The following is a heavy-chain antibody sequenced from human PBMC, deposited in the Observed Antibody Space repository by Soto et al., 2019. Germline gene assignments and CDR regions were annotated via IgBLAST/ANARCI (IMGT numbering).Heavy chain of an antibody. D-gene: IGHD3-9*01. CDR1: GGSVSSGSYY. CDR3: ARGADNSYNWFDP. CDR2: IYYSWST. Sequence: PSETLSLTCTVSGGSVSSGSYYWSWIRQPPGKGLEWIGYIYYSWSTNYNPSLKSRVTISVDTSKNQFSLKLSSVTAADTAVYYCARGADNSYNWFDPWGQGTLVTVSS. J-gene: IGHJ5*02. V-gene: IGHV4-61*01.